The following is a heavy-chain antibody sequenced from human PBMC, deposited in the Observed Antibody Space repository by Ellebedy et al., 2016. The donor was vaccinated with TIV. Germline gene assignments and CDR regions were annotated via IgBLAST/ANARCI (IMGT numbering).Heavy chain of an antibody. CDR3: ARRGSYGDYAVQINNWFDP. V-gene: IGHV3-7*01. CDR2: IYHGGSQQ. Sequence: HLGGSLRLSCAASGFSFRSYWMSWVRQAPGKGLEWVANIYHGGSQQYYVDSVKGRFTISRDNAKNLLYLQMDSLRAEDTAVYYCARRGSYGDYAVQINNWFDPWGRGTLVTVSS. J-gene: IGHJ5*02. CDR1: GFSFRSYW. D-gene: IGHD4-17*01.